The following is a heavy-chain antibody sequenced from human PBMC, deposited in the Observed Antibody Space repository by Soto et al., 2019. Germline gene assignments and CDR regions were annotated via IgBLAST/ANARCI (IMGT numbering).Heavy chain of an antibody. D-gene: IGHD2-15*01. J-gene: IGHJ6*03. CDR3: ARGLRPLHRNIVGYYYMDV. CDR1: GGSFSGYY. Sequence: SETLSLTCAVYGGSFSGYYWSWIRQPPGKGLEWIGEINHSGSTNYNPSLKSRVTISVDTSKNQFSLKLSSVTAADTAVYYCARGLRPLHRNIVGYYYMDVWGKGTTVTVSS. V-gene: IGHV4-34*01. CDR2: INHSGST.